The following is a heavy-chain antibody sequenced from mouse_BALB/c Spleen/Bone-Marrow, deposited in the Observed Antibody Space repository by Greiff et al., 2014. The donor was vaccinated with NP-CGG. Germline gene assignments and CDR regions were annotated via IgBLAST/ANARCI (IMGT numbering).Heavy chain of an antibody. V-gene: IGHV1-69*02. Sequence: QVQLKQSGAELVRPGASVKLSCKASGYTFTSYWINWVKQRPGQGLEWIGNIYPSDSYTNYNQKFKDKATLTVDKSSSTAYMQLSIPTSEDSAFYYCTRKDYWGQGTLVTVSA. CDR2: IYPSDSYT. CDR1: GYTFTSYW. J-gene: IGHJ3*01. CDR3: TRKDY.